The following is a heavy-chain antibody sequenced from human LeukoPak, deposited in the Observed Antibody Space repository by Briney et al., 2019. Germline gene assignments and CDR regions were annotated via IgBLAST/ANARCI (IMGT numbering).Heavy chain of an antibody. CDR2: INPSGGST. J-gene: IGHJ5*02. CDR1: GYTFTSYY. D-gene: IGHD2-15*01. CDR3: ARVGGGGWFDP. Sequence: ASVKVSCKASGYTFTSYYMHWVRQAPGQGLEWMGIINPSGGSTSYAQKFQGRVTMARDTSTSTVYMELSSLRSEDTAVYYCARVGGGGWFDPWGQGTLVTVSS. V-gene: IGHV1-46*01.